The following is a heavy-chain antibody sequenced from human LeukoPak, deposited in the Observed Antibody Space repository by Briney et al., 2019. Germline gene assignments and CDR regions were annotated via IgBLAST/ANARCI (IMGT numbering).Heavy chain of an antibody. V-gene: IGHV4-59*01. CDR3: ARAGGTKKELDY. CDR2: IYYSGST. D-gene: IGHD3-16*01. CDR1: GGSISSYY. Sequence: SETLSLTCTVSGGSISSYYWSWIRQPPGKGLEWIGQIYYSGSTNYNPSLKSRVTISVDTSESQFSLKLSSVTTADTAVYYCARAGGTKKELDYWGQGTLVTVSS. J-gene: IGHJ4*02.